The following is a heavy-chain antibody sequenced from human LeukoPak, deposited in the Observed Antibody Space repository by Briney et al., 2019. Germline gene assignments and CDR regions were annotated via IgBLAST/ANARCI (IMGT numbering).Heavy chain of an antibody. CDR3: ATDIVVVPAAMARFDY. V-gene: IGHV3-23*01. Sequence: PGGSLRLSCAASGFIFSNYAMSWVRQAPGKGLQWVSAFSGSGGSTYYADSVKGRFTISRDNSKNTLYLQMNSLRAEDTAVYYCATDIVVVPAAMARFDYWGQGTLVTVSS. CDR1: GFIFSNYA. CDR2: FSGSGGST. J-gene: IGHJ4*02. D-gene: IGHD2-2*01.